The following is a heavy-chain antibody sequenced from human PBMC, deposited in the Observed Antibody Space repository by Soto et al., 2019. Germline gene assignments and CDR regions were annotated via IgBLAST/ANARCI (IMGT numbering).Heavy chain of an antibody. CDR1: GFIYSSCA. D-gene: IGHD2-8*02. J-gene: IGHJ4*02. V-gene: IGHV3-30*18. CDR2: VSHDGTLY. CDR3: VKDRSDTWSFDY. Sequence: QVQLVESGGGVVQPGRSLRLSCSASGFIYSSCAMHWVRQVPGKGLEWLAVVSHDGTLYPCADSVKGRFTISRDNSRKTLYLQMNSLRPDDTAVYYCVKDRSDTWSFDYWGQGTLVTVSS.